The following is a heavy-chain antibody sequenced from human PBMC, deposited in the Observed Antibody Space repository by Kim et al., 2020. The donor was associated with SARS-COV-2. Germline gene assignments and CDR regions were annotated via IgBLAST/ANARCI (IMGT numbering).Heavy chain of an antibody. D-gene: IGHD1-26*01. CDR2: IIPFFDTT. Sequence: SVKVSCKASGGTFGTYPISWVRQAPGQGLEWMGGIIPFFDTTNYAPKFHGRVTMTADDSTRTTYMELSSLKSGDTAVYFCAGRFFVISGNYHDFWGKGT. J-gene: IGHJ4*02. V-gene: IGHV1-69*13. CDR1: GGTFGTYP. CDR3: AGRFFVISGNYHDF.